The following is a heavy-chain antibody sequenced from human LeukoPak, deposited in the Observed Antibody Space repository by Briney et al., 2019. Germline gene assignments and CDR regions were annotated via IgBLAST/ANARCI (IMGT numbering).Heavy chain of an antibody. Sequence: LRLSCAVSGFTFNNYWMNWVRQAPGKGLEWIGYIYHSGSTYYNPSLKSRVTISVDRSKNQFSLKLSSVTAADTAVYYCASRSGSYYLFDYWGQGTLVTVSS. CDR1: GFTFNNYW. CDR2: IYHSGST. V-gene: IGHV4-30-2*01. CDR3: ASRSGSYYLFDY. D-gene: IGHD3-10*01. J-gene: IGHJ4*02.